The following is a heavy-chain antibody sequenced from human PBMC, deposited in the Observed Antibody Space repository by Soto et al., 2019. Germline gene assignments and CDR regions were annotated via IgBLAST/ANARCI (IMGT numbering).Heavy chain of an antibody. D-gene: IGHD3-3*01. CDR3: ARDKNYDFWSGYYLPHRYYYGMDV. CDR1: GGTISSVGYY. J-gene: IGHJ6*02. Sequence: PSETMCLTCTVSGGTISSVGYYWSWIHKHPGKGLEWIGYIYYSGSTYYNPSLKSRVTISVDTSKNQFSLKLSSVTAADTAVYYCARDKNYDFWSGYYLPHRYYYGMDVWGQGTTVTVSS. CDR2: IYYSGST. V-gene: IGHV4-31*03.